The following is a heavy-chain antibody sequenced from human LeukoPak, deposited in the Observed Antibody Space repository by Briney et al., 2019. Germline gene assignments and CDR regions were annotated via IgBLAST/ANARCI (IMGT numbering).Heavy chain of an antibody. J-gene: IGHJ4*02. Sequence: GRSLRLSCAASGFTFSSYGMHWVRQAPGKGLEWVAVIWYDGSNKYYTDSVKGRFTISRDNSKNTLYLQMNSLRAEDTAVYYCAKGLVNAYSGSYYMPFDYWGQGTLVTVSS. CDR1: GFTFSSYG. CDR2: IWYDGSNK. D-gene: IGHD1-26*01. V-gene: IGHV3-33*06. CDR3: AKGLVNAYSGSYYMPFDY.